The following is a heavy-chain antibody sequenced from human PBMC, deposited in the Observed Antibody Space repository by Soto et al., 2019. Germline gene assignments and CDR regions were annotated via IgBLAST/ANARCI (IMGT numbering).Heavy chain of an antibody. V-gene: IGHV4-34*01. Sequence: SETLSLTCAVYSGSFSRYYWSWIRQSPGKGLEWIGEIDHTGSPNYNPSLKSRVTISLDTSKSQMSLKLTSGTAADTAVYYGAREIWRIYYLDYWGQGTLVTVSS. CDR3: AREIWRIYYLDY. CDR2: IDHTGSP. D-gene: IGHD3-10*01. CDR1: SGSFSRYY. J-gene: IGHJ4*02.